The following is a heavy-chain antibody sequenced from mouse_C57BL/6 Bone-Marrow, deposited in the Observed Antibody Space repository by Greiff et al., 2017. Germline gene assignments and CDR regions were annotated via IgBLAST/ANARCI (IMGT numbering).Heavy chain of an antibody. CDR3: ARLRNYGSSYGWYFDV. V-gene: IGHV1-64*01. CDR1: GYTFTSYW. Sequence: VQLQQPGAELVKPGASVKLSCKASGYTFTSYWMHWVKQRPGQGLEWIGMIHPNSGSTNYKEKFKSKATLTVDKSSSTAYMQLSSLTSEDSAVYYCARLRNYGSSYGWYFDVWGTGTTVTVSS. CDR2: IHPNSGST. J-gene: IGHJ1*03. D-gene: IGHD1-1*01.